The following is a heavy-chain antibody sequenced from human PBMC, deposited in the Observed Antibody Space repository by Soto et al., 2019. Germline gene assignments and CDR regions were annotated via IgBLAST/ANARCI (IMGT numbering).Heavy chain of an antibody. CDR1: GFSFSSYA. CDR3: ARDRYLDSYAFDS. V-gene: IGHV3-30-3*01. D-gene: IGHD3-9*01. CDR2: ISFEGNDK. J-gene: IGHJ4*02. Sequence: GGSLRLSCAASGFSFSSYAMHWVRQAPGKGLEWVAVISFEGNDKYYADSVKGRFTISRDENENTLYLQMNSLRPEDTAVYYCARDRYLDSYAFDSWGQGTLVTVSS.